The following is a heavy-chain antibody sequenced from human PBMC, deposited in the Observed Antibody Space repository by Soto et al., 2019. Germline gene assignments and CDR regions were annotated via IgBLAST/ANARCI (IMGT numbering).Heavy chain of an antibody. CDR1: GGTFSSYA. V-gene: IGHV1-69*13. D-gene: IGHD2-2*01. CDR2: IIPIFGTA. CDR3: ARKELVVPAAMVYYYYYYGMDG. J-gene: IGHJ6*02. Sequence: SVKVSCKASGGTFSSYAISWVRQAPGQGLEWMGGIIPIFGTANYAQKFQGRVTITADESTSTAYMELSSLRSEDTAVYYCARKELVVPAAMVYYYYYYGMDGWGQGTTVTVSS.